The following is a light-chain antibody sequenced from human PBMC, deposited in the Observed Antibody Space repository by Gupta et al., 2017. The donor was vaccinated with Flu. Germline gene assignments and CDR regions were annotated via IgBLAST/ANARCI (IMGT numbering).Light chain of an antibody. CDR1: QNVSSSY. CDR3: QQYGSTPRT. CDR2: GAS. V-gene: IGKV3-20*01. Sequence: VLPQSPGTLSLSPGARATLSCRASQNVSSSYLAWYQQKPGQAPRLLIYGASSRATGIPDRFSGSGSGTDFTLTISRLEPEDFAVYYCQQYGSTPRTFGQGTKVEIK. J-gene: IGKJ1*01.